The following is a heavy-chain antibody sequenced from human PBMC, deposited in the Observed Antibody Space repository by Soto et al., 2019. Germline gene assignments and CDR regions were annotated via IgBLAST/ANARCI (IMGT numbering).Heavy chain of an antibody. D-gene: IGHD1-26*01. CDR1: GFSFRTYG. CDR3: AKDKDIVGTTAFDY. J-gene: IGHJ4*02. V-gene: IGHV3-30*18. CDR2: ISYDAKNK. Sequence: QVQLVESGGGVVQPGKSLRLSCAASGFSFRTYGMHWVRQAPGKGLEWVAVISYDAKNKFYADSVKGRFTISRDNSKNTLYLQMDSLRAEDTALYHCAKDKDIVGTTAFDYWGQGILVTVSS.